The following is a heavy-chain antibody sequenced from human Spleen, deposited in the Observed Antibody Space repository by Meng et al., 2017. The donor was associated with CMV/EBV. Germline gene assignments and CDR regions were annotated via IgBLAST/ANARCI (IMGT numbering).Heavy chain of an antibody. V-gene: IGHV3-30*04. Sequence: GESLKISCAASGFTFSSYAMSWVRQAPGKGLEWVAVISYDGSNKYYADSVTGRFTISRDNAKNTMYLQIPSLRAEDRAVYYCARSYGSGRMDVWGHGPTVTVSS. J-gene: IGHJ6*02. CDR3: ARSYGSGRMDV. D-gene: IGHD3-10*01. CDR1: GFTFSSYA. CDR2: ISYDGSNK.